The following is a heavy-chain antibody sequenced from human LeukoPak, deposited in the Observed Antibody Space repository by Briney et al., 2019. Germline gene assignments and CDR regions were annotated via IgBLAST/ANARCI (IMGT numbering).Heavy chain of an antibody. CDR1: GFTFSRHW. D-gene: IGHD2/OR15-2a*01. V-gene: IGHV3-7*01. Sequence: PGWSLRLSCATSGFTFSRHWMSWVRQAPGKGPEWVANIKQDGSERYYVDSVKGRFTISRDNAKNSLYLQMNSLRAEDTAAYYCARDGGHSTDFDYWGQGILVTVSS. J-gene: IGHJ4*02. CDR2: IKQDGSER. CDR3: ARDGGHSTDFDY.